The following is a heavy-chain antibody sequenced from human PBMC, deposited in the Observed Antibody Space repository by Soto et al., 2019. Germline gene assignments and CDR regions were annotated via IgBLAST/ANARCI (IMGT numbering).Heavy chain of an antibody. J-gene: IGHJ6*02. V-gene: IGHV4-59*01. Sequence: SETLSLTCTVSAGSXTSSYWSWIRRPPGKGLEWIAYIYDTGISGYTPSTSYNPSLKSRVTMSVDTSKSQFSLKLTSVTAADTAVYYCARGEDAFFYYYGMEVWGQGTTVTVSS. CDR1: AGSXTSSY. CDR3: ARGEDAFFYYYGMEV. CDR2: IYDTGISGYTPST.